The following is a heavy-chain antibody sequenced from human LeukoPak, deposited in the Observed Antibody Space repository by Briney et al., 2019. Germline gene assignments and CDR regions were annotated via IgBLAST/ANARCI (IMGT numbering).Heavy chain of an antibody. J-gene: IGHJ4*02. CDR2: ISSSSSTI. CDR1: GFTFSSYA. CDR3: ARDYRAAVAVFDY. D-gene: IGHD6-19*01. V-gene: IGHV3-48*04. Sequence: GGSLRLSCAASGFTFSSYAMSWVRQAPGKGLEWVSYISSSSSTIYYADSVKGRFTISRDNAKNSLYLQMNSLRAEDTAVYYCARDYRAAVAVFDYWGQGTLVTVSS.